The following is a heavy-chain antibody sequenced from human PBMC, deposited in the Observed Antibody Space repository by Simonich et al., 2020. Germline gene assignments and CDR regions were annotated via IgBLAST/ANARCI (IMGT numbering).Heavy chain of an antibody. CDR2: IKQNGREK. V-gene: IGHV3-7*01. Sequence: EVQLVESGGGLVQPGGSLRLSCAASGFTFSSFWRSWVRQAPGKGWEWVANIKQNGREKYYVDSGKGRFTISRDNAKNSLDLQMNSLRAEDTAVYYCAREGIAARDAFDIWGQGTMVTVSS. CDR1: GFTFSSFW. J-gene: IGHJ3*02. D-gene: IGHD6-6*01. CDR3: AREGIAARDAFDI.